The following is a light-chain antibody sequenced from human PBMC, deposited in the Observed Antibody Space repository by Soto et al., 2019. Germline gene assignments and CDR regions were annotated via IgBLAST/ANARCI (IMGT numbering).Light chain of an antibody. CDR3: CSYAGSYTYV. V-gene: IGLV2-11*01. CDR1: NSDVGTFYF. J-gene: IGLJ1*01. Sequence: QSVLTQPRSVSGSPGQSVTISCTGINSDVGTFYFVSWYQQYPDKGPKLIIYDVTERPSGVPDRFSGSKSGNTASLTISGLQAEDEADYYCCSYAGSYTYVFGSGTKVTVL. CDR2: DVT.